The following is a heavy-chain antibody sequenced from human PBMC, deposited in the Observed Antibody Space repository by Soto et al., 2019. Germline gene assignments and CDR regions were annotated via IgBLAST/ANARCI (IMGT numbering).Heavy chain of an antibody. CDR1: GYTFTSYG. CDR2: ISAYNGNT. Sequence: ASVKVSCKASGYTFTSYGISWVRQAPGQGLEWMGWISAYNGNTNYAQELQGRVTMTTDTSTSTAYMELRSLRSDDTAVYYCAREKSIRFLEWSRDGPSAPAFDIWGQGTMVTVSS. J-gene: IGHJ3*02. CDR3: AREKSIRFLEWSRDGPSAPAFDI. D-gene: IGHD3-3*01. V-gene: IGHV1-18*01.